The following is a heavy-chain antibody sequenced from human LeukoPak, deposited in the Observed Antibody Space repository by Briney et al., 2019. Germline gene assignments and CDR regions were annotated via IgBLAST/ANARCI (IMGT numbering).Heavy chain of an antibody. J-gene: IGHJ4*02. CDR2: IWHDGTNK. V-gene: IGHV3-33*03. Sequence: GGSLRLSCAASGFTFSTYVMHWVRQAPGKGLDWVAIIWHDGTNKYYADSVKGRFTISRDNARNSLYLQMNSLRAEDTAVYFCARKEYSSAWYVYWGQGTLVTVSS. CDR3: ARKEYSSAWYVY. CDR1: GFTFSTYV. D-gene: IGHD6-13*01.